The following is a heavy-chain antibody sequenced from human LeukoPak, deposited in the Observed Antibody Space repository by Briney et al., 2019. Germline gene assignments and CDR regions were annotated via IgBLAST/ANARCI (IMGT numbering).Heavy chain of an antibody. D-gene: IGHD2-21*01. CDR2: SSPTGDIT. CDR1: GGSFSGNY. Sequence: SETLSLTCAVYGGSFSGNYWTLIRQTPGRGLEWIGESSPTGDITGYNPSLKGRATISVDSSKNQFSLQLTSVTAAATGAYYCARVPDFIARPCDARGPGTMVTISS. V-gene: IGHV4-34*01. CDR3: ARVPDFIARPCDA. J-gene: IGHJ5*02.